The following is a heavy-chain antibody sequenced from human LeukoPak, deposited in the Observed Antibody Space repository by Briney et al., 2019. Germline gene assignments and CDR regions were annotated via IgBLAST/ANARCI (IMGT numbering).Heavy chain of an antibody. J-gene: IGHJ4*02. V-gene: IGHV4-59*08. CDR1: GGSISSYY. D-gene: IGHD6-19*01. Sequence: PSETLSLTCTVSGGSISSYYWSWIRQPPGKGLEWIGYIYYSGSTNYNPSLKSRVTISVDTSKNQFSLNLDSVTAADTAVYYCAVAVVGGHDYWGQGTLVTVSS. CDR3: AVAVVGGHDY. CDR2: IYYSGST.